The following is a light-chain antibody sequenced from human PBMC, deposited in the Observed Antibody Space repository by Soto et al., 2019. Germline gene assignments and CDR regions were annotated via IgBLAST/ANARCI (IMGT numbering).Light chain of an antibody. V-gene: IGLV1-44*01. CDR2: SDN. CDR1: SSNIGSNT. CDR3: AAWDDIVSGPGVV. Sequence: QSVLTQAPSASGTPGQRVTISCSGSSSNIGSNTVNWYQHLPGTAPKLLIYSDNQLPSGVPDRFSGSKSGTSASLAISVLQSEDEADYYCAAWDDIVSGPGVVFGGGTQLTVL. J-gene: IGLJ2*01.